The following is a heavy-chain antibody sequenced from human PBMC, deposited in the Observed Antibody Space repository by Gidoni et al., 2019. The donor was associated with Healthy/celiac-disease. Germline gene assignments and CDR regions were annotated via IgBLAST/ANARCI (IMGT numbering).Heavy chain of an antibody. D-gene: IGHD3-22*01. CDR2: ISSSGRTI. CDR1: GFTFSDYY. CDR3: ARDSGYYDSSGYEFDY. V-gene: IGHV3-11*01. J-gene: IGHJ4*02. Sequence: QVQLVESGGGLVKPGGSLRLSCSASGFTFSDYYMSWIRQAPGKRLEWVSYISSSGRTIYYADSVKGRFTISRDNAKNSLYLQMNSLRAEDTAVYYCARDSGYYDSSGYEFDYWGQGTLVTVSS.